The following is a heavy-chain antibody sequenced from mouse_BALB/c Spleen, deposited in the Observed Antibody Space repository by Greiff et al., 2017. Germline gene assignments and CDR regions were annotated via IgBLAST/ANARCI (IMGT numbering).Heavy chain of an antibody. CDR2: INPNNGGT. CDR1: GYTFTDYN. Sequence: EVKLVESGPELVKPGASVKIPCKASGYTFTDYNMDWVKQSHGKSLEWIGDINPNNGGTIYNQKFKGKATLTVDKSSSTAYMELRSLTSEDTAVYYCARLRRSFDYWGQGTTLTVSS. V-gene: IGHV1-18*01. J-gene: IGHJ2*01. CDR3: ARLRRSFDY. D-gene: IGHD2-12*01.